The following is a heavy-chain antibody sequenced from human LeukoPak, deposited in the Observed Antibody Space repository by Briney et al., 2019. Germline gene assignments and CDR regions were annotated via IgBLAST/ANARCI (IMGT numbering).Heavy chain of an antibody. J-gene: IGHJ4*02. CDR3: ASIQDSSGSGSSY. CDR2: IIPIFGTA. Sequence: SVKVSCKASGGTFSSYAISWVRQAPGQGFEWMGGIIPIFGTANYAQKSQGRVTITADESTSTAYMELSSLRSEDTAVYYCASIQDSSGSGSSYWGQGTLVTVSS. CDR1: GGTFSSYA. V-gene: IGHV1-69*13. D-gene: IGHD3-22*01.